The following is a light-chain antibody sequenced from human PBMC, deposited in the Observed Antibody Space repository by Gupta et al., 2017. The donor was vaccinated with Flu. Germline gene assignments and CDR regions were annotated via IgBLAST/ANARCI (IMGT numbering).Light chain of an antibody. J-gene: IGLJ1*01. CDR1: SSHIGSNT. V-gene: IGLV1-44*01. CDR2: NNN. Sequence: QSVLTQPPSASGTPGQRVTISCSGSSSHIGSNTVNWYQQLPGTAPKVLIYNNNQRPSGVPDRFSGSKSGTSASLAISGLQSEDEADYYCAAWDDSLNEVFGTGTKVTVL. CDR3: AAWDDSLNEV.